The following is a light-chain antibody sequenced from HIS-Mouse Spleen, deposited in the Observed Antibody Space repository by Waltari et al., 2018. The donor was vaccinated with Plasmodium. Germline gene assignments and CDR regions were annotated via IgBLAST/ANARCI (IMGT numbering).Light chain of an antibody. J-gene: IGKJ2*01. CDR2: ATS. CDR1: QGISSY. Sequence: AIWMTQSPSLLSASTGNRVTISCRMRQGISSYLAWYQQKPGKAPELLIYATSTLQSGVPSSFSGSGSGTDFTLTISCLQSEDFATYYCQQYYRFPYTFGQGTKLEIK. V-gene: IGKV1D-8*02. CDR3: QQYYRFPYT.